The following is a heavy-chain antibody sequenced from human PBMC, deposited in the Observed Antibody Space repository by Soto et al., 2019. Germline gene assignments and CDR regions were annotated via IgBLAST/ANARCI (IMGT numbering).Heavy chain of an antibody. CDR2: IHYSGST. CDR3: AKSALASSGYDWNDAFDI. CDR1: GGSISSYY. V-gene: IGHV4-59*08. D-gene: IGHD5-12*01. Sequence: PSETLSLTCTVSGGSISSYYWSWIRQPPGKGLEWIGYIHYSGSTHYNPSLKSRVTISVDTSKNQFSLKLSSVTAADTALYYCAKSALASSGYDWNDAFDIWGQGTMVTVSS. J-gene: IGHJ3*02.